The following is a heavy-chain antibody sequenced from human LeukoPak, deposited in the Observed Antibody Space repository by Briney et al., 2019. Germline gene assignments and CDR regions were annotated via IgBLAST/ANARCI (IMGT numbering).Heavy chain of an antibody. J-gene: IGHJ4*02. CDR1: GFTFSSYA. Sequence: AGGSLRLSRAASGFTFSSYAMSWVRQAPGKGLEWVSAISGSGGSTYYAYSVNGRFTISRYNSKNTLYLPINSLSADDTAVYYCAKYARQWLVRAIDYWGQGTLVTVSS. V-gene: IGHV3-23*01. CDR2: ISGSGGST. D-gene: IGHD6-19*01. CDR3: AKYARQWLVRAIDY.